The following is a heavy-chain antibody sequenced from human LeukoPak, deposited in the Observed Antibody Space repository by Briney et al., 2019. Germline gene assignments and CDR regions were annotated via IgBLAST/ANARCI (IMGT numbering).Heavy chain of an antibody. CDR2: ISGSSTYI. CDR1: GFTFRGHG. CDR3: ARDQINGSGSYYNLGY. D-gene: IGHD3-10*01. Sequence: KTGGSLRLSCAASGFTFRGHGMSWVRQAPGKRLEWVSSISGSSTYIYYADSVKARFTISRDNAKNSLYLQMNSLRDEDTAVYYCARDQINGSGSYYNLGYWGQGTLVTVSS. V-gene: IGHV3-21*01. J-gene: IGHJ4*02.